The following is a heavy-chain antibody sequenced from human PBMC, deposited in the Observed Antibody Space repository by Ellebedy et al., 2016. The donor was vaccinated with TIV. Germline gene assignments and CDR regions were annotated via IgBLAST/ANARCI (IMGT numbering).Heavy chain of an antibody. J-gene: IGHJ5*02. CDR1: GFNFYSYW. D-gene: IGHD4-17*01. CDR3: ARRGSYGDYAVQVNNWFDR. V-gene: IGHV3-7*01. CDR2: IYQDGSER. Sequence: GESLKISCAASGFNFYSYWMGWVRQAPGKGLEWVANIYQDGSERHYVDSVKGRFTIFRDNAKNSLYLQLNSLRVEDTAVYYCARRGSYGDYAVQVNNWFDRWGQGTLVTV.